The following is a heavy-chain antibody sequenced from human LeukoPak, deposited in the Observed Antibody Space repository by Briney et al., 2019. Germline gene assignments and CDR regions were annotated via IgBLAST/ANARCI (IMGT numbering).Heavy chain of an antibody. CDR3: ARNYYDSSGYYGAEYFQH. V-gene: IGHV1-18*01. Sequence: ASVKVSFTASGYTFTSYGTSWVRQAPGQGLEWMGWISAYNGSTNYAQKLQGRVTMTTDTSTSTAYMELRSLRSDDTAVYYCARNYYDSSGYYGAEYFQHWGQGTLVTVSS. CDR2: ISAYNGST. CDR1: GYTFTSYG. J-gene: IGHJ1*01. D-gene: IGHD3-22*01.